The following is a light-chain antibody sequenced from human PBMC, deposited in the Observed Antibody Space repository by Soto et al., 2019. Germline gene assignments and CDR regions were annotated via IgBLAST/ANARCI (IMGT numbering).Light chain of an antibody. J-gene: IGLJ2*01. V-gene: IGLV2-14*03. CDR1: SSDVGRYKL. CDR2: DVT. CDR3: SSYTTSSTLI. Sequence: QSALTQPASVSGSPGQSITISCTGTSSDVGRYKLVSWYQQHPGKAPNLMIYDVTNRPSGVSNRFSGSKSGNTASLTISGLQAEDEADYYCSSYTTSSTLIFGAGTKLTVL.